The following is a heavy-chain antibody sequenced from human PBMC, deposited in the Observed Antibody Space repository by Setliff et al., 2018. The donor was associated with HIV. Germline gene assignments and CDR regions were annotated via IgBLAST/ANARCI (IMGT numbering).Heavy chain of an antibody. CDR1: GYTFIDYY. Sequence: ASVKVSCKASGYTFIDYYIYWVRQAPGQGLEWMGWINPNSGDTDYAQKFQDRVTVTRDTSINTAYMELSRLRSDDTAVFYCARDPSASSFDHWGQGTLVTVSS. V-gene: IGHV1-2*02. CDR3: ARDPSASSFDH. D-gene: IGHD1-26*01. CDR2: INPNSGDT. J-gene: IGHJ4*02.